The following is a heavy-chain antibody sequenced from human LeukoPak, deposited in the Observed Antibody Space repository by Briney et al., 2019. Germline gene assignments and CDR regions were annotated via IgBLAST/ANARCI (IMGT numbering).Heavy chain of an antibody. Sequence: SETLSLTCVVSGGSISSGGYSWSWIRQPPGKGLEWIGYIYHSGSTYYNPSLKSRVTISVDRSKNQFSLKLSSVTAADTAVYYCAREVTTVTTGGWFDPWGQGTLVTVSS. CDR2: IYHSGST. J-gene: IGHJ5*02. D-gene: IGHD4-17*01. CDR1: GGSISSGGYS. V-gene: IGHV4-30-2*01. CDR3: AREVTTVTTGGWFDP.